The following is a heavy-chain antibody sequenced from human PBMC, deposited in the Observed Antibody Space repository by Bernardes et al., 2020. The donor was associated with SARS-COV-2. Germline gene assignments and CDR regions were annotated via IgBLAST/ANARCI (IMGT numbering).Heavy chain of an antibody. J-gene: IGHJ4*02. V-gene: IGHV4-59*01. D-gene: IGHD2-15*01. CDR2: IYYSGST. CDR1: GGSISSYY. CDR3: ASHGLPSTAIDY. Sequence: SETLSLTCTVSGGSISSYYWSWIRQPPGKGLEWIGYIYYSGSTNYNPSLKSRVTISVDTSKNQFSLKLSSVTAADTAVYYCASHGLPSTAIDYWGQGTLVTVSS.